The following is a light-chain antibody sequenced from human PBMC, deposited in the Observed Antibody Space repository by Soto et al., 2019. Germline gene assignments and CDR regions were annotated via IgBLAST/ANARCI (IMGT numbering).Light chain of an antibody. Sequence: QSVLTQPPSVSGTPGQRVTISCSGSSSNIGSNIVNWYQQLPRTAPKLLIYSSNQRPSGVPDRFSGSKSGTSASLAISGLQSEDEADYYCAAWDDSLNGVVFGGGTKVTVL. CDR3: AAWDDSLNGVV. V-gene: IGLV1-44*01. J-gene: IGLJ2*01. CDR1: SSNIGSNI. CDR2: SSN.